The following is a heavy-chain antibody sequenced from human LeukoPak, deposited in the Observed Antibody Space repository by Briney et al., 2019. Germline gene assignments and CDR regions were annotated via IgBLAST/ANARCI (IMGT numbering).Heavy chain of an antibody. CDR1: GFTFDDYA. J-gene: IGHJ4*02. CDR3: AKGALWFGEAVDY. V-gene: IGHV3-43D*04. Sequence: GGPLRLSCAASGFTFDDYAMHWVRQSPGKGLDWFSLISWDGGSTYYADSVKGRFTISRDNSKNSLYLQMNSLRAEDTALYYCAKGALWFGEAVDYWGQGTLVTVSS. CDR2: ISWDGGST. D-gene: IGHD3-10*01.